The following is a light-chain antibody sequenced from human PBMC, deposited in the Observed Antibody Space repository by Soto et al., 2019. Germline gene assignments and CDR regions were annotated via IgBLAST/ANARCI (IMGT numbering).Light chain of an antibody. CDR2: DVS. J-gene: IGLJ3*02. CDR3: SSYTSSNTVV. Sequence: QSVLTQPASVSGSPGQSITISCTGTSSDVGGYNYVSWYQHHPGKAPKLMIYDVSNRPXGVSNRFSGSKSGNTASLTISGXXXXXXADYYCSSYTSSNTVVFGGGTKLTVL. CDR1: SSDVGGYNY. V-gene: IGLV2-14*03.